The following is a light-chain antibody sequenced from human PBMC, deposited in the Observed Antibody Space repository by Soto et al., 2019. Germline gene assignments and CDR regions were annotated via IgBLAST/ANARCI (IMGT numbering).Light chain of an antibody. J-gene: IGLJ2*01. CDR3: SSYTSSSKRV. Sequence: QSALTQPASVSGSPGQSITISCTGTSSDVGGYNYVSWYQQHPGKAPKLMIYDVSNRPSGVSNPFSGSKSGNTASLTISGPQAEDEADYYCSSYTSSSKRVFGGGTKLTVL. CDR1: SSDVGGYNY. CDR2: DVS. V-gene: IGLV2-14*01.